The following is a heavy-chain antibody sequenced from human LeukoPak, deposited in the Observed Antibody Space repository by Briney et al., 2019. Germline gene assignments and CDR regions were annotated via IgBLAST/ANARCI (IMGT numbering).Heavy chain of an antibody. V-gene: IGHV4-34*01. CDR3: ARQRYSSGWWDY. Sequence: PSETLSLTCAVYGGSFSGYYWSWIRQPPGKGLEWIGEINHSGSTNYNPSLKSRVTISVDTSKNQFSLKLSSVTAADTAVYYCARQRYSSGWWDYWGQGTLVTVSS. CDR2: INHSGST. D-gene: IGHD6-19*01. J-gene: IGHJ4*02. CDR1: GGSFSGYY.